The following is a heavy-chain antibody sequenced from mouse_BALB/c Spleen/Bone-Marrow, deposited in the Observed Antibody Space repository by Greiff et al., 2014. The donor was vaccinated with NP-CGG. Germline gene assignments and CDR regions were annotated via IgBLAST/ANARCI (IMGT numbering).Heavy chain of an antibody. Sequence: QVQLQQSGAELLKPGTSVKLSCKASGYTFTRYWMHWVKQRPGQGLEWIGELNPSNGHTNYNGKFKNKATVTVDKSSSTAYMQLSSLTSEDSAVYYCARMITTRGVDYWGQGTTLTVSS. CDR1: GYTFTRYW. D-gene: IGHD2-4*01. V-gene: IGHV1S81*02. CDR2: LNPSNGHT. CDR3: ARMITTRGVDY. J-gene: IGHJ2*01.